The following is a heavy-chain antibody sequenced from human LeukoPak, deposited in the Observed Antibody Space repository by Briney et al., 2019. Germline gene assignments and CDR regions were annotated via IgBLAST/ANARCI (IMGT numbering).Heavy chain of an antibody. CDR2: INHSGST. J-gene: IGHJ4*02. CDR1: GGSFSGYY. CDR3: ARESSGNFPYYFDY. Sequence: SETLSLTCAVYGGSFSGYYWSWIRQPPGKGLEWIGEINHSGSTNYNPSLKSRVTISVDTSKNQFSLKLSSVTAADTAVYYCARESSGNFPYYFDYWGQGTLVTVSS. V-gene: IGHV4-34*01. D-gene: IGHD1-26*01.